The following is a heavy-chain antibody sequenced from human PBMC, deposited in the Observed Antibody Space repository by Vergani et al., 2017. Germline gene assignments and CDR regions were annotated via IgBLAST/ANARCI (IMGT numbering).Heavy chain of an antibody. CDR1: GFKFSDHY. CDR2: ISPGASTV. CDR3: AKNPGISTTRHYYARDV. V-gene: IGHV3-11*04. D-gene: IGHD1-1*01. J-gene: IGHJ6*04. Sequence: LAESGGGSVKPGGSLRLSCAASGFKFSDHYMSWIRQAPGKGLEWVSHISPGASTVSYTDSVTGRFTVSRDNDNNSLTLDMTTLRVEDTAVYYCAKNPGISTTRHYYARDVGGKGTTVTVSS.